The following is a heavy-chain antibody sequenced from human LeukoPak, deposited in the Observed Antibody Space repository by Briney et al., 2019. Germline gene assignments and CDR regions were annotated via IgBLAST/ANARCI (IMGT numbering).Heavy chain of an antibody. J-gene: IGHJ3*02. CDR1: GDSISSGDYY. CDR3: AGDRAYPNDVFNI. D-gene: IGHD2-21*01. Sequence: ASETLSLTCTVSGDSISSGDYYWSWIRQPAGKGLEWIGRIYPSGSTNSNPSLKSRVTISVDTSKNQFSLKLSSVTAADTAVYYCAGDRAYPNDVFNIWGQGTMITVS. V-gene: IGHV4-61*02. CDR2: IYPSGST.